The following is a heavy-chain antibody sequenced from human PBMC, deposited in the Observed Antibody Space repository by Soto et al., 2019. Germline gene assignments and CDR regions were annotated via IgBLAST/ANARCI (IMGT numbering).Heavy chain of an antibody. CDR3: ARGPSGATVDS. CDR2: IYNGGST. D-gene: IGHD3-16*01. V-gene: IGHV4-30-4*01. CDR1: GGSISTVNYW. Sequence: QVPLQESGPGLVKPSQTLSLTCTVSGGSISTVNYWWSWIRQSPDMGLEWIGHIYNGGSTYNNPSLASRVTMSDATSKSQRSLTLSSVSAADTAVYYCARGPSGATVDSWGQGTLVTVSS. J-gene: IGHJ4*02.